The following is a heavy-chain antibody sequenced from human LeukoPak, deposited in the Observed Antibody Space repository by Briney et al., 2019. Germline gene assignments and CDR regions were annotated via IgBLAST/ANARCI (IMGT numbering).Heavy chain of an antibody. CDR1: GSTFTGYL. V-gene: IGHV1-2*02. CDR2: INPNNGDT. J-gene: IGHJ4*02. Sequence: ASVKVSCKASGSTFTGYLTHWVRQAPGQGLEWMGWINPNNGDTKYAQKFQGRVTMTRDTSIGTAYMELRSLTSDDTAVYYCARKGGIYGYFFDYWGQGTLVTVSS. CDR3: ARKGGIYGYFFDY. D-gene: IGHD5-12*01.